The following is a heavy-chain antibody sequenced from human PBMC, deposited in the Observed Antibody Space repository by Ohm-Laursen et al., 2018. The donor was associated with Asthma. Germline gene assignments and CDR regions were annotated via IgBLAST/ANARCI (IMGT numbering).Heavy chain of an antibody. Sequence: GASVKVSCKASGYTFTSYDINWVRQATGQGLEWMGWMNPNSGNTGYAQKFQGRVTMTRNTSISTAYMELSSLRSEDTAVYYCASSRFWSGYNGEHYYYYGMDVWGQGTTVTVSS. V-gene: IGHV1-8*01. CDR1: GYTFTSYD. D-gene: IGHD3-3*01. J-gene: IGHJ6*02. CDR3: ASSRFWSGYNGEHYYYYGMDV. CDR2: MNPNSGNT.